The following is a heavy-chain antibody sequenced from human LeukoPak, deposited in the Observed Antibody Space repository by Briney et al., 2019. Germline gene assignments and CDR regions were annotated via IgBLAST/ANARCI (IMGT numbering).Heavy chain of an antibody. CDR2: ISGSGGST. CDR1: GFTFSSYA. Sequence: GGSLRLSCAASGFTFSSYAMNWVRQAPGKGLEWVSAISGSGGSTYYADSVKGRFTISRDNSKNTLYLQMNSLRAEDTAVYYCAKDTVNYGSGSSDYWGQGTLVTVSS. V-gene: IGHV3-23*01. J-gene: IGHJ4*02. D-gene: IGHD3-10*01. CDR3: AKDTVNYGSGSSDY.